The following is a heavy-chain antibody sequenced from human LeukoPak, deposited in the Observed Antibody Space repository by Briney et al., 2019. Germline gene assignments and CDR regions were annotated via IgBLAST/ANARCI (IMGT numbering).Heavy chain of an antibody. J-gene: IGHJ3*01. CDR1: GYTFTNYG. V-gene: IGHV1-18*01. Sequence: GASVKVSCKASGYTFTNYGITWVRQAPGQGLEWMGWISTYNGDTKYAQNLQGRVTMTKDTSTSTASMDLRSLRSDDTAVYYCARIGSSGWNPMGAFDLWGQGTMVSVSS. CDR3: ARIGSSGWNPMGAFDL. D-gene: IGHD6-19*01. CDR2: ISTYNGDT.